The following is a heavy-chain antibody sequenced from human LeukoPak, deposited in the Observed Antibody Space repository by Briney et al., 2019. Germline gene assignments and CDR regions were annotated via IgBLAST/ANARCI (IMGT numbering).Heavy chain of an antibody. CDR1: RYTYAGDK. CDR3: AMVAAPRDDFYN. D-gene: IGHD2-15*01. CDR2: INPNSGGT. V-gene: IGHV1-2*02. Sequence: SVMVSNKPSRYTYAGDKAGWDPQAPGQGLEWMGCINPNSGGTSYAQNFQGRVTLTRDTSISTAYMELSRLRSDDPAVYYCAMVAAPRDDFYNRGHGKMVTVSS. J-gene: IGHJ3*02.